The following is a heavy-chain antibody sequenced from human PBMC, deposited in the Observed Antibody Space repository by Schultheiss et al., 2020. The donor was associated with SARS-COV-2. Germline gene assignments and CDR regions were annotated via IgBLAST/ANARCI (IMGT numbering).Heavy chain of an antibody. CDR1: GFTFSNAW. Sequence: GESLKISCAASGFTFSNAWMNWVRQAPGKGLEWVGRVRNKPDGVTTEYAAPVEGRFSISRDDSKNTLYLQMNSLKTEDTAVYYCAKTGYGDYDWFDPWGQGTLVTVSS. CDR2: VRNKPDGVTT. D-gene: IGHD4-17*01. V-gene: IGHV3-15*01. J-gene: IGHJ5*02. CDR3: AKTGYGDYDWFDP.